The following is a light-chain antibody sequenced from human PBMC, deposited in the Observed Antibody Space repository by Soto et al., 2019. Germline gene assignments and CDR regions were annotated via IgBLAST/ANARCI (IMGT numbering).Light chain of an antibody. CDR3: QSYDSSLSGSAV. CDR1: SSNIGAGYD. V-gene: IGLV1-40*01. CDR2: GNS. Sequence: QAVVTQPPSVSGAPGQRVTISCTGSSSNIGAGYDVHWYQQLPGTAPKLLIYGNSNRPSGVPDRFSGSKSGTSASLAITGLQAEYEADYYCQSYDSSLSGSAVFGGGTQLTVL. J-gene: IGLJ7*01.